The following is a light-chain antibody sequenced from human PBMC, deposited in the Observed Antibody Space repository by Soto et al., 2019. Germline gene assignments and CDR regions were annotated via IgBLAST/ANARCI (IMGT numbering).Light chain of an antibody. Sequence: QSVLTQPASVSGSPGQSITISCTGTSSEIGGYKYVSWYQQHPGKASKLMIYDVSNRPSGVSNRFSGSKSCNTATLTISGLQGEDEAEYYCSSYTGGSTYVFGTGTKVTVL. CDR1: SSEIGGYKY. J-gene: IGLJ1*01. CDR2: DVS. CDR3: SSYTGGSTYV. V-gene: IGLV2-14*01.